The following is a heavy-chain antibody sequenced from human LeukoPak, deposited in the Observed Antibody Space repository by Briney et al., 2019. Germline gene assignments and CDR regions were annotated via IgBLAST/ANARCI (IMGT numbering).Heavy chain of an antibody. D-gene: IGHD3-10*01. CDR1: GYSFSSHW. CDR2: IHPSDSDT. V-gene: IGHV5-51*01. Sequence: GESLKISCKGSGYSFSSHWIGWVRQLPGKGLEWMGIIHPSDSDTRYSPSFQGQVTISADKSINTVYLHWNSLKASDTAMYYCASFHISGKSYNGLHYWGQGTLVTVSS. CDR3: ASFHISGKSYNGLHY. J-gene: IGHJ4*02.